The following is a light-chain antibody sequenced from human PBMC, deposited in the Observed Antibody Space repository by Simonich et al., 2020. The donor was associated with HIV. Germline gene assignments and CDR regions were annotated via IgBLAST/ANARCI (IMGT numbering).Light chain of an antibody. CDR2: ENN. Sequence: NFMLTQPHSVSESPGKTVTISCTRSSGSIASNYVPWYQQRPGSAPTTVIYENNQRPSGVPDRFSGSIDTSSNSASLTISGLKTEDEADYYCQSYEVFGGGTKLTVL. V-gene: IGLV6-57*03. CDR1: SGSIASNY. CDR3: QSYEV. J-gene: IGLJ2*01.